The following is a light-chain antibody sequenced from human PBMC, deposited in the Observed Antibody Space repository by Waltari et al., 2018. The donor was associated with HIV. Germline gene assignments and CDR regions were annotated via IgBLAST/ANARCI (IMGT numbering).Light chain of an antibody. CDR2: WAS. J-gene: IGKJ4*01. Sequence: DIVMTQSPDSLAVSLGERATINCKSSQSVLYSSNNKNYFAWYQQKSGQPPKLLIYWASTRESGVPDRFSGSGSGTDFTLTISSLQAEDVAVYYCQQYYSTLALTFGGGTKVEIK. CDR1: QSVLYSSNNKNY. CDR3: QQYYSTLALT. V-gene: IGKV4-1*01.